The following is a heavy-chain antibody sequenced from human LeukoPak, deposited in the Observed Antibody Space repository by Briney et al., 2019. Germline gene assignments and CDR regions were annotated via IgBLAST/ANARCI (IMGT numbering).Heavy chain of an antibody. J-gene: IGHJ6*03. V-gene: IGHV4-61*02. CDR2: IYTSGST. D-gene: IGHD4-11*01. CDR1: GGSISSGSYY. CDR3: ARALQTQRRGAGCYYYYMDV. Sequence: PSETLSLTCTVSGGSISSGSYYWSWIRQPAGKGLEWIGRIYTSGSTNYNPSLKSRVTISVDTSKNQFSLKLRSVAAAETAAYYCARALQTQRRGAGCYYYYMDVWGKGTTVTVSS.